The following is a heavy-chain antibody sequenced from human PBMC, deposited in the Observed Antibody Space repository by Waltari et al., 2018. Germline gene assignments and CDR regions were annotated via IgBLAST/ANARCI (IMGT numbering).Heavy chain of an antibody. J-gene: IGHJ4*02. CDR1: GFTYDDYD. V-gene: IGHV3-9*01. Sequence: EVQLVESGGGLVQHGRSMRLSCAASGFTYDDYDMHLVRQDPGKGMEWVSGFRCNRVGICYAYSVKVRFTISRDNSKNSLYLQLNSLRAEDTALYYCSKDRPRAPYRQWLVWGIDYCGQGTLFTVSS. CDR2: FRCNRVGI. D-gene: IGHD6-19*01. CDR3: SKDRPRAPYRQWLVWGIDY.